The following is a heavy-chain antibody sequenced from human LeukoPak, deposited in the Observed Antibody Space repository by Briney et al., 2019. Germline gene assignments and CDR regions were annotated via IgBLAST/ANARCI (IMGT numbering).Heavy chain of an antibody. J-gene: IGHJ4*02. CDR3: ARDIPGDGVTTVTTGGY. V-gene: IGHV3-53*01. CDR1: GFTVSSNY. Sequence: GGSLRLSCAASGFTVSSNYMSWVRQAPGKGLEWVSVIYSGGSTYYADSVKGRFTISRDNSKNTLYLQMNSLRAEDTAVYYCARDIPGDGVTTVTTGGYWGQGTLVTVSS. D-gene: IGHD4-17*01. CDR2: IYSGGST.